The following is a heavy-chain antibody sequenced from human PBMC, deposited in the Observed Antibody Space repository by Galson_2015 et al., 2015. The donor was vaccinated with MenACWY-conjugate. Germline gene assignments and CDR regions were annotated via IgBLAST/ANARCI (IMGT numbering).Heavy chain of an antibody. J-gene: IGHJ4*02. CDR2: IRSKRNNYAT. V-gene: IGHV3-73*01. Sequence: SLRLSCAASGFSFSDSAMHWVRQASGKGLEWVGRIRSKRNNYATTYAASVQGRFTISRDESERMAYLHMSSLKTEDAAIYYCTRQSPLNFDYWGQGVLVTVSS. CDR3: TRQSPLNFDY. CDR1: GFSFSDSA.